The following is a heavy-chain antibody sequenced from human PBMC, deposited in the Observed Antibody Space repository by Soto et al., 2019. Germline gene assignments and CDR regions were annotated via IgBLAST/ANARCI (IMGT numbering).Heavy chain of an antibody. CDR2: FYYTGST. D-gene: IGHD3-10*01. V-gene: IGHV4-39*01. CDR3: ARLPFGAGGAWFYFDY. J-gene: IGHJ4*02. Sequence: QLQLQESGPGLVKPSETLSLTCTVSGGSISSTYYYWGWIRQPPGKGLQWIGSFYYTGSTYYIPSLKSRVTISADTSRNQFSLKLSSVTAADTAVYYCARLPFGAGGAWFYFDYWGQGTLVPVSS. CDR1: GGSISSTYYY.